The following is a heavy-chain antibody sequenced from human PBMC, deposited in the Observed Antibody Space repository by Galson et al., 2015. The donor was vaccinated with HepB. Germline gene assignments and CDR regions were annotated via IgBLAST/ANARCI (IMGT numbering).Heavy chain of an antibody. Sequence: SLRLSCAASGFTFSSYSMNWVRQAPGKGLEWVSSISSSSSYIYYADSVKGRFTISRDNAKNSLYLQMNSLRAEDTAVYYCARGPHPPTTVTTWYFDYWGQGTLVTVSS. J-gene: IGHJ4*02. CDR2: ISSSSSYI. D-gene: IGHD4-17*01. CDR1: GFTFSSYS. CDR3: ARGPHPPTTVTTWYFDY. V-gene: IGHV3-21*01.